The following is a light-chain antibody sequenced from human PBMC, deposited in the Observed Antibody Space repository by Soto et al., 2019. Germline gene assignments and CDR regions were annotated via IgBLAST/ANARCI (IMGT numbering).Light chain of an antibody. Sequence: QSALTQPPSVSGSPGQSVTISCTGTSTDFVSYNRVSWYQQPPGTAPKLMIYEVSKRPSGVPDRFSGSKSGNTASLTISGLQAADEADYYCSLYTSENAYVCGTGTKVTVL. J-gene: IGLJ1*01. CDR2: EVS. CDR3: SLYTSENAYV. V-gene: IGLV2-18*01. CDR1: STDFVSYNR.